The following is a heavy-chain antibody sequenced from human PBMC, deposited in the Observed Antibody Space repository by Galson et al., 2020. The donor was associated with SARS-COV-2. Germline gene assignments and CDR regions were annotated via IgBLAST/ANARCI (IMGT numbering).Heavy chain of an antibody. CDR1: GFTFSSYD. Sequence: GGSLRLSCAASGFTFSSYDMHWVRQATGKGLEWVSAIGTAGDTYYPGSVKGRFTISRENAKNSLYLQMNSLRAGDTAVYYCARDHVVGNREGFYYYGMDVWGQGTTVTVSS. V-gene: IGHV3-13*01. CDR3: ARDHVVGNREGFYYYGMDV. J-gene: IGHJ6*02. CDR2: IGTAGDT. D-gene: IGHD1-1*01.